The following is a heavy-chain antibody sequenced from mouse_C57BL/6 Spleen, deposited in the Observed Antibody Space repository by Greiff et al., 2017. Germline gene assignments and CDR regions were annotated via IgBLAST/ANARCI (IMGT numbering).Heavy chain of an antibody. J-gene: IGHJ2*01. CDR3: ASFTTGTPDY. CDR1: GFTFSSYG. CDR2: ISSGGSYT. V-gene: IGHV5-6*01. Sequence: EVKVVESGGDLVKPGGSLKLSCAASGFTFSSYGMSWVRQTPDKRLEWVATISSGGSYTYYPDSVKGRFTISRDNAKNTLYLQMSSLKSEDTAMYYCASFTTGTPDYWGQGTTLTVSS. D-gene: IGHD4-1*02.